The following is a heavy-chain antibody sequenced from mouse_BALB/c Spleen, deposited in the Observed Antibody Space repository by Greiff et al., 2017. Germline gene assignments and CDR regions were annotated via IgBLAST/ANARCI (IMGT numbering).Heavy chain of an antibody. D-gene: IGHD2-2*01. J-gene: IGHJ2*01. CDR3: ARLGYGGY. Sequence: QVQLKESGAELARPGASVKLSCKASGYTFTSYWMQWVKQRPGQGLEWIGAIYPGDGDIRYTQKFKGKATLTADKSSNTAYMQLSSLASEDSAVYYCARLGYGGYWGQGTTLTVSS. CDR2: IYPGDGDI. CDR1: GYTFTSYW. V-gene: IGHV1-87*01.